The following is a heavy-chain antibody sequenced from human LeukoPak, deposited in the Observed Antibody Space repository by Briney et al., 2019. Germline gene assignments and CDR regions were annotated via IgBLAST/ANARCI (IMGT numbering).Heavy chain of an antibody. V-gene: IGHV1-46*01. CDR2: INPSGGST. Sequence: ASVKVSCKASGYTFTSYYMHWVRQAPGQGLEWMGIINPSGGSTSYAQKFQGRVTMTRNTSISTAYMELSSLRSEDTAVYYCARGWFGELWGLDPWGQGTLVTVSS. CDR3: ARGWFGELWGLDP. CDR1: GYTFTSYY. D-gene: IGHD3-10*01. J-gene: IGHJ5*02.